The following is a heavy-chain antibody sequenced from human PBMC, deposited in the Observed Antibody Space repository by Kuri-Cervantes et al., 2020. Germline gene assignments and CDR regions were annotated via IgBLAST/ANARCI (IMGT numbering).Heavy chain of an antibody. Sequence: ASVKVSCKASGYTFTSYGISWVRQAPGQGLEWMGWISAYNGNTNYAQKLQGRVTMTTETSTSTAYMELSSLRSEDTAVYYCARGVTMIAHAFDIWGQGTMVTVSS. J-gene: IGHJ3*02. CDR1: GYTFTSYG. CDR3: ARGVTMIAHAFDI. D-gene: IGHD3-22*01. CDR2: ISAYNGNT. V-gene: IGHV1-18*01.